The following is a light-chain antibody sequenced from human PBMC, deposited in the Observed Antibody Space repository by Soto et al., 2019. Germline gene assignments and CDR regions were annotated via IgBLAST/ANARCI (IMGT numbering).Light chain of an antibody. CDR1: QGINSY. CDR2: AAS. V-gene: IGKV1-9*01. Sequence: DIQLTQSPSVLSASVGDRVTITCRASQGINSYLAWYQQKPGKVPKLLIFAASTLHGGVPSRFSGSGSGTEFTLTISSLQPEDIATYYCQQLNSYPRTFGQGTKVEIK. CDR3: QQLNSYPRT. J-gene: IGKJ1*01.